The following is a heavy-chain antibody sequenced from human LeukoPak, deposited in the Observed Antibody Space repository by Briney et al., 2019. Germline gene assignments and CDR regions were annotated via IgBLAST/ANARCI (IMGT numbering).Heavy chain of an antibody. CDR3: AKGDSSGYYPYYFDY. V-gene: IGHV3-66*01. J-gene: IGHJ4*02. Sequence: GGSLRLSCAASGFTVSSNYMIWVRQAPGKGLEWVSVIYSGGSTYYADSVKGRFTISRDNSKNTLYLQMNSLRAEDTAVYYCAKGDSSGYYPYYFDYWGQGTLVTVSS. CDR2: IYSGGST. D-gene: IGHD3-22*01. CDR1: GFTVSSNY.